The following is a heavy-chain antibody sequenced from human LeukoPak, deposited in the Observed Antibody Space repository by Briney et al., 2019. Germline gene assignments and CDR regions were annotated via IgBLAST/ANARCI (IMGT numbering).Heavy chain of an antibody. J-gene: IGHJ3*02. V-gene: IGHV3-7*01. CDR2: IKQDGSET. Sequence: GGSLRLSCAASAFTFTNYWMTWVRQAQGKGLEWVANIKQDGSETYYVDSVKGRFTISRDNAKNSLYLQLNILRAEDTAVYYCARVGSEWYRGAFDIWGQGTMVTVSS. D-gene: IGHD6-19*01. CDR1: AFTFTNYW. CDR3: ARVGSEWYRGAFDI.